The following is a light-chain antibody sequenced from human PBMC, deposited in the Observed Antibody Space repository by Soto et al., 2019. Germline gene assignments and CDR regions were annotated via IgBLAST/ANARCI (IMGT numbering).Light chain of an antibody. Sequence: EIVMTQSPATLSVSPGERATLSCRASQSVSSNLAWYQQKPGQAPRLLIYGASTRATGIPARFSGSGSGTEFTLTISSLQSEDFAVYYCQQYNNGLGATFGQGTKVEIK. CDR1: QSVSSN. V-gene: IGKV3-15*01. CDR2: GAS. J-gene: IGKJ1*01. CDR3: QQYNNGLGAT.